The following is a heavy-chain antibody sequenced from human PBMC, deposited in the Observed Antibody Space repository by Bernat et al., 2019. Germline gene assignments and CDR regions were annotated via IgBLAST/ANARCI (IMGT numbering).Heavy chain of an antibody. CDR3: ARLRRGSAAAFGVVMDS. J-gene: IGHJ4*02. Sequence: QVQLVESGGGVVQPGRSLRLSCAASGFTFSSYGMHWVRQAPGKGLEWIGSIYYSGYTYYNPSLRSRGTISVDTSKNQFSLKMIFVTAADTAVYYCARLRRGSAAAFGVVMDSWGQGTLVIVSS. CDR1: GFTFSSYG. CDR2: IYYSGYT. V-gene: IGHV4-59*05. D-gene: IGHD3-3*01.